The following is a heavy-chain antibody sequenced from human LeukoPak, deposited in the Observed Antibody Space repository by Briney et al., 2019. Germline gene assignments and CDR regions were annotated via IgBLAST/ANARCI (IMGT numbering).Heavy chain of an antibody. Sequence: PSETLSLTCTVSGGSISSYYWSWIRQPPGKGLEWIGYIYYSGSTNYNPSLKSRVTISVDTSKNQFSLKLSSVTAADTAVYYCARVPYYYDSSGGGNYYYYYMDVWGKGTTVTVSS. CDR1: GGSISSYY. D-gene: IGHD3-22*01. CDR3: ARVPYYYDSSGGGNYYYYYMDV. J-gene: IGHJ6*03. V-gene: IGHV4-59*01. CDR2: IYYSGST.